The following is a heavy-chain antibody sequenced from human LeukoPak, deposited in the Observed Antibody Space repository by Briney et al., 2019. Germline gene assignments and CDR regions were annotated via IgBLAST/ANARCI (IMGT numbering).Heavy chain of an antibody. J-gene: IGHJ4*02. V-gene: IGHV3-13*01. CDR2: IGTAGDT. Sequence: GGSLRLSCAASGFTFSDYDMHWGRQATGKGVVWVSAIGTAGDTYYTGSVKGRFTISRENAKNSLYLQMYSLRAGDTAVYYCARVAKERVGGVYYFDYWGQGTLVTVSS. D-gene: IGHD1-1*01. CDR1: GFTFSDYD. CDR3: ARVAKERVGGVYYFDY.